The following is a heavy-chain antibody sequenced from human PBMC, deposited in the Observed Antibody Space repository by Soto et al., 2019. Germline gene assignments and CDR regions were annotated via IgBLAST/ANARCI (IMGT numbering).Heavy chain of an antibody. V-gene: IGHV3-9*01. Sequence: EVQLVESGGGLVQPGRSLRLSCAASGFTFDDYAMHWVRQAPGKGLEWVSGISWNSGSIGYADSVKGRFTISRDNAKNSLYLQMNSLRAEDTALYYCAKDTFTNYYDSSGYYNYAFDIWGQGTMVTVSS. J-gene: IGHJ3*02. CDR3: AKDTFTNYYDSSGYYNYAFDI. CDR1: GFTFDDYA. D-gene: IGHD3-22*01. CDR2: ISWNSGSI.